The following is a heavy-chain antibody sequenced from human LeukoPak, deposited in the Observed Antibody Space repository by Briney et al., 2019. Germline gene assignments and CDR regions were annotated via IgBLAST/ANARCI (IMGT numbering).Heavy chain of an antibody. D-gene: IGHD6-13*01. CDR2: INPNSGGT. CDR3: ARNLQQLVLNYFDY. V-gene: IGHV1-2*02. CDR1: GYTFTGYY. J-gene: IGHJ4*02. Sequence: ASVKVSCKASGYTFTGYYMHWVRQALGQGLEWMGWINPNSGGTNYAQKFQGRVTMTRDTSISTAYMELSRLRSDDTAVYYCARNLQQLVLNYFDYWGQGTLVTVSS.